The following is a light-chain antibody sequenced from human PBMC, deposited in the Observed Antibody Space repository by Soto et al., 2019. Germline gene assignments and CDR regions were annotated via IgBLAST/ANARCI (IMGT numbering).Light chain of an antibody. J-gene: IGKJ2*01. CDR2: AAY. Sequence: DIQMTQSPSSLSASVGERVTITCRASQSIYSSLNWYHQKPGKAPKLRIYAAYNLQSGVPSRFSGSGSGTDFTLSISSLQPEDFATYYCQQSYSDPYTFGQGTKLEL. V-gene: IGKV1-39*01. CDR1: QSIYSS. CDR3: QQSYSDPYT.